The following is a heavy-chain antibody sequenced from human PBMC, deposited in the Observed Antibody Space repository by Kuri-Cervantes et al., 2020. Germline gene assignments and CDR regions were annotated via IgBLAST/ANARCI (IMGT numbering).Heavy chain of an antibody. J-gene: IGHJ4*02. CDR2: INVDGSST. CDR3: ARGGIAIAGETADY. D-gene: IGHD6-13*01. CDR1: GFTFSTYA. Sequence: GSLRLSCAASGFTFSTYAMSWVRQPPGKGLVWVSRINVDGSSTSYADSVKGRFTISRDNAKNTLYLQMSSLRAEDTAVYYCARGGIAIAGETADYWGQGTLVTVSS. V-gene: IGHV3-74*01.